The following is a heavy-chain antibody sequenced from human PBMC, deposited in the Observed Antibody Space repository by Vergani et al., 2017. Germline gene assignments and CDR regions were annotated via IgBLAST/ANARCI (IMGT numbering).Heavy chain of an antibody. V-gene: IGHV3-30-3*01. CDR3: ARDSRDFLSGYYMDV. D-gene: IGHD3-3*01. Sequence: QVQLVESGGGVVQPGRSLRLSCAASGFTFSSYAMHWVRQAPGKGLEWVAVISYDGSNKYYADSVKGRFTISRDNSKNTLYLQMNSLRAEDTAVYYCARDSRDFLSGYYMDVWGKGTTVTVSS. CDR1: GFTFSSYA. CDR2: ISYDGSNK. J-gene: IGHJ6*03.